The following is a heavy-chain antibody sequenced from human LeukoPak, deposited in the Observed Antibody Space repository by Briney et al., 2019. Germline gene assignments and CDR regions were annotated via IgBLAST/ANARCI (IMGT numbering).Heavy chain of an antibody. CDR1: GFTLTNHG. V-gene: IGHV3-23*01. J-gene: IGHJ4*02. CDR2: ITGTGGR. D-gene: IGHD2-15*01. Sequence: GGSLRLSCAVSGFTLTNHGVSWVRQAPGKGLEWVTIITGTGGRYYGDSVKGRFILSRDNSKNTVYMQMSSLRAEDTATYYCAKDYCRDGNCPFPFLDSWGQGTLVTVSS. CDR3: AKDYCRDGNCPFPFLDS.